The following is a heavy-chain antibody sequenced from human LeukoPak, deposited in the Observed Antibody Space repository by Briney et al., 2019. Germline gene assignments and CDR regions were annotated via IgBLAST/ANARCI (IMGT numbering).Heavy chain of an antibody. Sequence: GRSLRLSCAASGFTFGDYAMHWVRQGPGKGLEWVASISWDSVGIDYGDSVKGRFTISRDNAKNSLYLQMNSLRAEDTALYYCARGPGMATRKRYFGNWGHGTLVTVSS. CDR3: ARGPGMATRKRYFGN. CDR1: GFTFGDYA. D-gene: IGHD5-24*01. CDR2: ISWDSVGI. J-gene: IGHJ4*01. V-gene: IGHV3-9*01.